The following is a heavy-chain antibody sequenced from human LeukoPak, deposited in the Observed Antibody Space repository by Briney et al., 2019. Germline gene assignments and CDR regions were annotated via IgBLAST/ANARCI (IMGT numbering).Heavy chain of an antibody. Sequence: SETLSLTCSVSGASVSTTAYFWNWIRQPAGEGLEWIGRIYASGNTHYNPSLKSRVTMSLDTSKNQFSLTMNSVTAADSAVYYCARLVKGIVAVGLDSWGQGTLVTVSS. J-gene: IGHJ4*02. D-gene: IGHD6-13*01. CDR2: IYASGNT. CDR3: ARLVKGIVAVGLDS. V-gene: IGHV4-61*02. CDR1: GASVSTTAYF.